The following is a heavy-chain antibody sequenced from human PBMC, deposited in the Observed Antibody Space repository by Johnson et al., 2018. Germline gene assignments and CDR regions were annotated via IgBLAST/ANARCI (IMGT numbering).Heavy chain of an antibody. D-gene: IGHD1-1*01. CDR2: ISSSSSYI. V-gene: IGHV3-21*01. Sequence: VQLVQSGGGLVKPGGSLRLSCAASGFTFSTYAMSWVRQAPGKGLEWVSSISSSSSYIYYADSVKGRFTISRDNAKNSLYLQMNSLRAGDTAVYYCARDAGTVVSGYFQHWGQGTLVTVSS. CDR3: ARDAGTVVSGYFQH. CDR1: GFTFSTYA. J-gene: IGHJ1*01.